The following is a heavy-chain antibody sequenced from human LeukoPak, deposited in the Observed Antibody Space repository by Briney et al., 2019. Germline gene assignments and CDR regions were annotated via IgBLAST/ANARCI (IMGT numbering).Heavy chain of an antibody. CDR2: IYSGGST. D-gene: IGHD5-18*01. CDR1: GFTVSSNY. V-gene: IGHV3-66*01. Sequence: GGSLRLSCAASGFTVSSNYMSWVRQASGEGLEWVSVIYSGGSTYYADSVMGRCTISRDNSKNTLYLQMDSLRAEDTAVYYCARAQRGYSHLLDYWGQGTLVTVSS. CDR3: ARAQRGYSHLLDY. J-gene: IGHJ4*02.